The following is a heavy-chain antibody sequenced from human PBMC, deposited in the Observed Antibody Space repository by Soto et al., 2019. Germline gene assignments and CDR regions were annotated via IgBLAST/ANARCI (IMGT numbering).Heavy chain of an antibody. J-gene: IGHJ6*02. CDR2: IYYSGTT. CDR1: GDSISRSSSY. Sequence: QLLLQESGPGLVKPSETLSLTCSVSGDSISRSSSYGGWIRQSPVKGLEWIGSIYYSGTTHYNPSLGSRVTISVDTSKNQFSLRVTSVTAADTAVYYCARHLAGAGSYNYYGMDVWGQGTTVTVSS. V-gene: IGHV4-39*01. D-gene: IGHD3-10*01. CDR3: ARHLAGAGSYNYYGMDV.